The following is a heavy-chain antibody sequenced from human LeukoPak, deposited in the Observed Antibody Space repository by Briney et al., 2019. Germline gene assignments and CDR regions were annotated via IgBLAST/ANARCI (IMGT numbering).Heavy chain of an antibody. CDR2: IYYSGST. J-gene: IGHJ4*02. CDR3: ASGRLQPGVFDY. D-gene: IGHD5-24*01. Sequence: SETLSLTCTVSGGSISSYYWSWIRQPPGKGLEWIGYIYYSGSTNYNPSLKSRVTISVDTSKNQFSLKLSSVTAADTAVYYWASGRLQPGVFDYWGQGTLVTVSS. V-gene: IGHV4-59*01. CDR1: GGSISSYY.